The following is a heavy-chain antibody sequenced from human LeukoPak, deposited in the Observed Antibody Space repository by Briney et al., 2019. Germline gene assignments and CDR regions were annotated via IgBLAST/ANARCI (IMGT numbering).Heavy chain of an antibody. Sequence: SETLSLTCAVYGGSFSGYYWSWIRQPPGKGLEWIGEINHSGSTNYNPSLKSRVTISVDKSKNQFSLKLSSVTAADTAVYYCARSKRDTMIVVITPFDYWGQGTLVTVSS. CDR3: ARSKRDTMIVVITPFDY. J-gene: IGHJ4*02. D-gene: IGHD3-22*01. CDR2: INHSGST. CDR1: GGSFSGYY. V-gene: IGHV4-34*01.